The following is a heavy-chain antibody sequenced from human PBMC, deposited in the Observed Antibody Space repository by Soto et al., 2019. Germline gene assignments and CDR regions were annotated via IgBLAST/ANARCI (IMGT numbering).Heavy chain of an antibody. V-gene: IGHV3-30-3*01. CDR3: ASSSKAAVAPAY. Sequence: GGSLRLSCAASGFTFSSYAMHWVRQAPGKGLEWVAVISYDGSNKYYADSVKGRFTISRDNSKNTLYLQMNSLRAEDTAVYYCASSSKAAVAPAYWGQGTLVTVSS. J-gene: IGHJ4*02. CDR1: GFTFSSYA. CDR2: ISYDGSNK. D-gene: IGHD6-13*01.